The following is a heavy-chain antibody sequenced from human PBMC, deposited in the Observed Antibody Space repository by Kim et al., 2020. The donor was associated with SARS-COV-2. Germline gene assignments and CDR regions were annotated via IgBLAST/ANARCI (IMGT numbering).Heavy chain of an antibody. CDR2: ISYDGSNK. D-gene: IGHD5-18*01. J-gene: IGHJ5*02. CDR3: AKALRIQLSNWFDP. CDR1: GFTFSSYG. Sequence: GGSLRLSCAASGFTFSSYGMHWVRQAPGKGLEWVAVISYDGSNKYYADSVKGRFTISRDNSKNTLYLQMNSLRAEDTAVYYCAKALRIQLSNWFDPWGQGTLVTVSS. V-gene: IGHV3-30*18.